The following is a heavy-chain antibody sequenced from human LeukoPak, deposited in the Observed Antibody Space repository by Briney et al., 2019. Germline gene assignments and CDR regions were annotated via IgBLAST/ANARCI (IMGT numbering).Heavy chain of an antibody. V-gene: IGHV4-61*01. J-gene: IGHJ3*02. CDR2: IYYSGST. CDR1: GGSISSSSYY. D-gene: IGHD1-26*01. CDR3: ARDGWELLLGSFDI. Sequence: PSETLSLTCTVSGGSISSSSYYWGWIRQPPGKGLEWIGYIYYSGSTNYNPSLKSRVTISVDTPKNQFSLKLSSVTAADTAVYYCARDGWELLLGSFDIWGQGTMVTVSS.